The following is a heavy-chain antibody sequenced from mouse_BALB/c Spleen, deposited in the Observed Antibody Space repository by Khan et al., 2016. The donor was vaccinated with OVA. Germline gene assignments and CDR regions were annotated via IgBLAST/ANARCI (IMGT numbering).Heavy chain of an antibody. J-gene: IGHJ3*01. CDR1: GYTFTSYY. V-gene: IGHV1S81*02. Sequence: QVQLQQPGAELVKPGTSVKISCKASGYTFTSYYMYWVKQRPGQGLEWIGGINPNNGDSNFNEKFTSKATLTVDKSSSTASMQLGILTSEDSAYFYCTRTGYDNPFAYWGQGTLVTVAA. CDR2: INPNNGDS. CDR3: TRTGYDNPFAY. D-gene: IGHD2-3*01.